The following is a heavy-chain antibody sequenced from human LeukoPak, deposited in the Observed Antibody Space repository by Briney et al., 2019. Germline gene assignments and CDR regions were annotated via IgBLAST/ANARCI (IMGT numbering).Heavy chain of an antibody. Sequence: SVKVSCKAPGGTFSSYAISWVRQAPGQGLEWMGRIIPIFGTANYAQKFQGRVTITTDESTSTAYKELSSLRSEDTAVYYCAREDIVATMMSRFDPWGQGTLVTVSS. D-gene: IGHD5-12*01. V-gene: IGHV1-69*05. CDR2: IIPIFGTA. CDR1: GGTFSSYA. CDR3: AREDIVATMMSRFDP. J-gene: IGHJ5*02.